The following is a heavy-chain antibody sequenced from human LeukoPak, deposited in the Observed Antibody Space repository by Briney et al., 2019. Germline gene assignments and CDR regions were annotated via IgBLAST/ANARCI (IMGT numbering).Heavy chain of an antibody. Sequence: SETLSLTCTVSGDSISSNNFFWAWIRQPPGKGLEWIGSTFYSGSTFYNPSLKSRVTISIDTSKNQFSLKLTSMTAADTAVYFCAREGLPDYASGSFSLWGQGTLVAVSS. V-gene: IGHV4-39*07. CDR1: GDSISSNNFF. J-gene: IGHJ4*02. CDR3: AREGLPDYASGSFSL. D-gene: IGHD3-10*01. CDR2: TFYSGST.